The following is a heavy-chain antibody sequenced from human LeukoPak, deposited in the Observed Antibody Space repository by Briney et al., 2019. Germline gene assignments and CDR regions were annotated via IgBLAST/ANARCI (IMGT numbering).Heavy chain of an antibody. V-gene: IGHV3-7*01. CDR1: GGSISGYY. CDR2: IKPDGSEK. J-gene: IGHJ4*02. Sequence: ETLSLTCTVSGGSISGYYWSWIRQSPGKGLEWVANIKPDGSEKYYVNSVKGRFTISRDNAKNSLYLQMNSLRAEDTAIYYCAREDDWNYEDYWGQGTLVTVSS. D-gene: IGHD1-7*01. CDR3: AREDDWNYEDY.